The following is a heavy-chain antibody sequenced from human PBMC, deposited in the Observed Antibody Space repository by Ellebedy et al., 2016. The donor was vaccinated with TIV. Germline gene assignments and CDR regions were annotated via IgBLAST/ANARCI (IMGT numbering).Heavy chain of an antibody. CDR1: GGSVSSTTYW. V-gene: IGHV4-39*07. CDR3: ASEVGGGPFDY. CDR2: IYYGGST. Sequence: MPSETLSLTCSVPGGSVSSTTYWWGCLRQPPGKGLEWIGSIYYGGSTFYNPSLRSRVTISVDTSKNQFSLKLSSVTAADTAIYYCASEVGGGPFDYWGQGTLVTVSS. J-gene: IGHJ4*02. D-gene: IGHD1-26*01.